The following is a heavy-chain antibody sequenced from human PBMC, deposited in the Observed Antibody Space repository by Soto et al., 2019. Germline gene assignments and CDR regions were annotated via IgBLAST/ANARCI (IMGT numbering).Heavy chain of an antibody. D-gene: IGHD6-13*01. Sequence: GASVKVSCKASGYTFTGYYMHWVRQAPGQGLEWMGWINPNSGGTDYAQKFQGRVTMTRDTSISTAYMELSRLRSDDTAVYYCARVLGYNSSWWRHTAFDIWGQGTMVTVSS. V-gene: IGHV1-2*02. J-gene: IGHJ3*02. CDR3: ARVLGYNSSWWRHTAFDI. CDR1: GYTFTGYY. CDR2: INPNSGGT.